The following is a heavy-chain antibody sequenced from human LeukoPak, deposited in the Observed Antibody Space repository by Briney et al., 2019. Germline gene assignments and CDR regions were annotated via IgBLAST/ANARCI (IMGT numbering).Heavy chain of an antibody. Sequence: ASVKVSCKASGGTFSSYAISWVRQAPGQGLEWMGGIIPIFGTANYAQKFQGRVTITADESTSTAYMELSSLRAEDTAVYYCARGILGIAARPLFDYWGQGTLVTVSS. CDR2: IIPIFGTA. CDR1: GGTFSSYA. V-gene: IGHV1-69*01. CDR3: ARGILGIAARPLFDY. D-gene: IGHD6-6*01. J-gene: IGHJ4*02.